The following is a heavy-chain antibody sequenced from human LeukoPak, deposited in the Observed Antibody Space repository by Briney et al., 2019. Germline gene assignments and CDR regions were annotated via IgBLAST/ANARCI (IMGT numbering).Heavy chain of an antibody. CDR2: IYHSGST. CDR3: ARRHRKAYNLQD. Sequence: KPSETLSLTCAVSGDSISSDYYWAWIRQPPGKGLEWIESIYHSGSTYYNPSLKSRVTISVDTSKNQFSLKVRSVTAADTAVYYCARRHRKAYNLQDWGQGTPVTVSS. CDR1: GDSISSDYY. D-gene: IGHD5-24*01. J-gene: IGHJ4*02. V-gene: IGHV4-38-2*01.